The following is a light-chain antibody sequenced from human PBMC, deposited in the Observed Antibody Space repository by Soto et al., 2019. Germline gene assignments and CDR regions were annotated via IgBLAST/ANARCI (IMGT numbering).Light chain of an antibody. CDR1: QDISTH. CDR3: QHLNTYPIT. V-gene: IGKV1-9*01. CDR2: AAS. Sequence: DIQMTQSPASLSSSVGYRVTITCRASQDISTHLAWFAQKPGRAPQLLIYAASTLHSGVPSRFSGSGSGTDFTLTISSLQPEDFATYYCQHLNTYPITFGPGTRLEI. J-gene: IGKJ5*01.